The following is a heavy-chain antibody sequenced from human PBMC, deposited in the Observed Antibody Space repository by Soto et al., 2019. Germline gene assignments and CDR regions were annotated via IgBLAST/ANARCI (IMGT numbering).Heavy chain of an antibody. V-gene: IGHV4-38-2*01. Sequence: KTSETLSLTCAVSGYSISSGYYWGWVRQPPGQGPEWIGTIYHNGRTYYYPSLNSRVTMSVDTSKNQFSLRLSSVTAADTAVYSCVSLSFCTGTYDCGFDYWGQGTLVTVSS. D-gene: IGHD2-8*02. CDR3: VSLSFCTGTYDCGFDY. J-gene: IGHJ4*02. CDR2: IYHNGRT. CDR1: GYSISSGYY.